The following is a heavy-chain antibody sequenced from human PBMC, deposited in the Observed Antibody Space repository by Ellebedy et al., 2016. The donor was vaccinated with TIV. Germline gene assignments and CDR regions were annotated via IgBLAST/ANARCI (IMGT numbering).Heavy chain of an antibody. CDR3: TTGYGDYVDYYYGMDV. Sequence: GESLKISCAASGFTFSNAWMSWVRQAPGKGLEWVGRIKSKTDGGTTDYAAPVKGRFTISRDDSKNTLYLQMNSLKTEDTAVYYCTTGYGDYVDYYYGMDVWGQGTTVTVSS. V-gene: IGHV3-15*01. CDR2: IKSKTDGGTT. CDR1: GFTFSNAW. D-gene: IGHD4-17*01. J-gene: IGHJ6*02.